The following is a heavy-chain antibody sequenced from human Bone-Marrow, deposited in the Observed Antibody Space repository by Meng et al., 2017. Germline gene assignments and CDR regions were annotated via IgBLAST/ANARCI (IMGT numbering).Heavy chain of an antibody. Sequence: VQLEADGAGLAEPSWTLSLTCAGSGGTISCSNWWSWVPQPPGKGLVSIGENYHSGSTNSNPSLRSRVTISVDKSKNQFSLKLSSVAAADTAVYYCARARGIAVAEPWDYWGQGTLVTVSS. CDR2: NYHSGST. D-gene: IGHD6-19*01. J-gene: IGHJ4*02. CDR3: ARARGIAVAEPWDY. CDR1: GGTISCSNW. V-gene: IGHV4-4*02.